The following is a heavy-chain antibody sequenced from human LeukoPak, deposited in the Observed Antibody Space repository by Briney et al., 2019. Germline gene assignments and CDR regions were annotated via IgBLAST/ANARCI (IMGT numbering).Heavy chain of an antibody. V-gene: IGHV1-8*02. Sequence: GASVKVSCKASGYTFTSYGISWVRQAPGQGLEWMGWMNPNSGNTGYAQKFQGRVTMTRNTSISTAYMELSSLRSEDTAVYYCARGRGYCSGGSCRRRSNYYYYMDVWGKGTTVTISS. CDR1: GYTFTSYG. J-gene: IGHJ6*03. CDR2: MNPNSGNT. CDR3: ARGRGYCSGGSCRRRSNYYYYMDV. D-gene: IGHD2-15*01.